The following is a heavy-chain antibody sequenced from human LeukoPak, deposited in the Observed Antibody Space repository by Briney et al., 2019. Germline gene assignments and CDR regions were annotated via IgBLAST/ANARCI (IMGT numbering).Heavy chain of an antibody. V-gene: IGHV4-4*07. CDR1: GGSINNYY. J-gene: IGHJ3*02. CDR3: ARGRYCSADICSGGDAFDI. Sequence: SETLSLTCTVSGGSINNYYWSWIRQPAGKGLEWIGRIYTRGSTNYNPFLKSRVTMSVDTSKNQFSLRLSSVTAADTAVYYCARGRYCSADICSGGDAFDIWGQGTMVSVFS. CDR2: IYTRGST. D-gene: IGHD2-15*01.